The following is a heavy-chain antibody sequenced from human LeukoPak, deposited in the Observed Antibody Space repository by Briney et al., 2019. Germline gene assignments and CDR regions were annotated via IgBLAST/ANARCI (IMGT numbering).Heavy chain of an antibody. CDR2: IFYSGNT. Sequence: SETLSLTCTVSGGSIRTSSYYWGWIRQPPGKGLEWIGSIFYSGNTYYNPSLKSRATIPVDTSENQYSLKLTSATAADTAVYYCARVGNDFWSGYYGDSYYYFMDVWGKGTTVTVSS. CDR3: ARVGNDFWSGYYGDSYYYFMDV. J-gene: IGHJ6*03. D-gene: IGHD3-3*01. CDR1: GGSIRTSSYY. V-gene: IGHV4-39*07.